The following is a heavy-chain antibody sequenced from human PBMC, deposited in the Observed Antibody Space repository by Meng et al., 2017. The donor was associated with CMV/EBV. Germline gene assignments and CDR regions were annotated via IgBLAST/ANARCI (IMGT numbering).Heavy chain of an antibody. D-gene: IGHD3-3*01. V-gene: IGHV3-73*01. CDR3: TRPNAYYDFWSGYWMGYYYYGMDV. Sequence: ESLKISCAASGFTFSGSAMHWVRQASGKGLEWVGRIRSKANSYATAYAASVKGRFTISRDDSKNTAYLQMDSLKTEDTAVYYCTRPNAYYDFWSGYWMGYYYYGMDVWGQGTTVTVSS. CDR1: GFTFSGSA. J-gene: IGHJ6*02. CDR2: IRSKANSYAT.